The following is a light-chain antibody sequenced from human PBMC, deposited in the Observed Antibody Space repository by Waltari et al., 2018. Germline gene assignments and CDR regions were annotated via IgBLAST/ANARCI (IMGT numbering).Light chain of an antibody. Sequence: SFELTQPPSLSVSPGQTARITCSGDALSKQYAHWHQQRPGLAPVLVIYKDTERPSGIHGRFSGSSSGTTVTLTISGVQAEDEADYYCQSADSSGSVVFGGGTKLTVL. CDR3: QSADSSGSVV. J-gene: IGLJ2*01. CDR1: ALSKQY. CDR2: KDT. V-gene: IGLV3-25*03.